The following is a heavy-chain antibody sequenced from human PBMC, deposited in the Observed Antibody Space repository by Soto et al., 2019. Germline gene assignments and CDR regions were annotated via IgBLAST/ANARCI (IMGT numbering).Heavy chain of an antibody. CDR2: TYYRSKWYN. CDR3: ARGDIVVVPAEDYYYYYGMDV. CDR1: GDSVSSNSAA. D-gene: IGHD2-2*01. J-gene: IGHJ6*02. V-gene: IGHV6-1*01. Sequence: SQTLSLTCDIYGDSVSSNSAAWNWIRQSPSRGLEWLGRTYYRSKWYNDYAVSVKSRITINPDTSKNQFSLQLNSVTPEDTAVYYCARGDIVVVPAEDYYYYYGMDVWGQGTTVTVSS.